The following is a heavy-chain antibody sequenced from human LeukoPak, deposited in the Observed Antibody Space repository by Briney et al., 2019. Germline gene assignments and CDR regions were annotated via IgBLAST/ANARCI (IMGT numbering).Heavy chain of an antibody. D-gene: IGHD3-10*01. J-gene: IGHJ6*03. CDR3: ARSTARTMVSIYYYYMDV. Sequence: GSSVKVSCKASGGTFSSYAISWVRQAPGQGLEWMGGIIPIFGTANYAQKFQGRVTITTDESTSTAYMELSSLRSEDTAVYYCARSTARTMVSIYYYYMDVWGKGTTDTVSS. CDR2: IIPIFGTA. V-gene: IGHV1-69*05. CDR1: GGTFSSYA.